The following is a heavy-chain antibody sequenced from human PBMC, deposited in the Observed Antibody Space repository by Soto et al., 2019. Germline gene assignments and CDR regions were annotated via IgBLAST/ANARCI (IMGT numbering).Heavy chain of an antibody. Sequence: PSETLSLTCSFSGGSSSDYYWSWIRQPPGKGLEWIAHIYYTGSTYYNPSLESRVTISLDTSKSQFSLKFNSVTAADTAVYYCAREGYNFGPFDYWGQGALVTVSS. CDR3: AREGYNFGPFDY. V-gene: IGHV4-59*01. CDR1: GGSSSDYY. D-gene: IGHD5-18*01. CDR2: IYYTGST. J-gene: IGHJ4*02.